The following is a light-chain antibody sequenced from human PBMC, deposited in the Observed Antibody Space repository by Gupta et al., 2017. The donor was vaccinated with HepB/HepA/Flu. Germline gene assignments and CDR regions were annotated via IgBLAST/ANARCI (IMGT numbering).Light chain of an antibody. V-gene: IGKV3-15*01. CDR1: QSVSSN. Sequence: EIVLTQSPAALSVSPGERATLSCRASQSVSSNLAWYQHKPGQAPRLLLYDTSTRATGIPVRFSGSGSGTEFTLTISSLQSEDFGLYYCQQYNNWPPLTFGGGTKVEIK. CDR2: DTS. CDR3: QQYNNWPPLT. J-gene: IGKJ4*01.